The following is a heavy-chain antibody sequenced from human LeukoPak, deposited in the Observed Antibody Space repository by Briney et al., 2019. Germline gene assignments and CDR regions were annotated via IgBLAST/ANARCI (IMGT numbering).Heavy chain of an antibody. D-gene: IGHD2-21*01. V-gene: IGHV3-15*07. CDR1: GFTFSNAY. CDR2: IKPKTAGETT. J-gene: IGHJ4*02. CDR3: ITPLPYSAQ. Sequence: GGSLRLSCAASGFTFSNAYMNWVRQAPGKGLEWVGRIKPKTAGETTEYAAPVKGRFSISRDDSKNMLYLQMNSLKTEDTAVYYCITPLPYSAQGGQGTLVTVSS.